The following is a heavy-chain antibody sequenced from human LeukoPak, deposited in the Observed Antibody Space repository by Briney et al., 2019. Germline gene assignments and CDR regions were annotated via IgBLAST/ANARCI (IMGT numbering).Heavy chain of an antibody. CDR2: IYYSGST. J-gene: IGHJ6*03. Sequence: SETLSLTCTVSGYSISTGYYWGWIRQPPGKGLEWIGYIYYSGSTNYNPSLKSRVTISVDTSKNQFSLKLSSVTAADTAVYYCARARIYYMDVWGKGTTVTVSS. CDR3: ARARIYYMDV. CDR1: GYSISTGYY. V-gene: IGHV4-38-2*02.